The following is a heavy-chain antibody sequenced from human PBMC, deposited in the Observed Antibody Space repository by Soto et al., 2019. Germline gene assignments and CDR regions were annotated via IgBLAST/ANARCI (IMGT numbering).Heavy chain of an antibody. V-gene: IGHV1-69*13. J-gene: IGHJ6*02. D-gene: IGHD6-19*01. CDR1: GGTFSSYA. CDR2: IIPIFGTA. CDR3: ANFGWYNPYYYGMDV. Sequence: SVKVSCKASGGTFSSYAISWVRQAPGQGLEWMGGIIPIFGTANYAQKFQGRVTITADESTSTAYMELSSLRSEDTAVYYCANFGWYNPYYYGMDVWGQGTTVTVSS.